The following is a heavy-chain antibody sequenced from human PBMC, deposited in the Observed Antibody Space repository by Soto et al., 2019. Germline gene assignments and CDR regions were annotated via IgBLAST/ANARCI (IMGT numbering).Heavy chain of an antibody. D-gene: IGHD2-2*01. CDR2: IIPILGIA. CDR3: ARGKCQPPNYYYGMDV. J-gene: IGHJ6*02. CDR1: GGTFSSYA. Sequence: ASVKVSCKASGGTFSSYAISWVRQAPGQGLEWMGGIIPILGIANYAQKFQGRVTITADKSTSTAYMELSSLRSEDTAVYYCARGKCQPPNYYYGMDVWGQGTTVTVSS. V-gene: IGHV1-69*10.